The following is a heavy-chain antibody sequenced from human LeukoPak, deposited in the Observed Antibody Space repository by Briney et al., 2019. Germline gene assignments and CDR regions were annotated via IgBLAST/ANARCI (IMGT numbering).Heavy chain of an antibody. D-gene: IGHD6-19*01. Sequence: GGSLRLSCACSGFTFSSYAMSWVRQAPGEGLEWVSTINDRGDTTYNADSVKGRFTISRDSSKNTLFLQMSSLRAEDTAVYYCVCGWYFDYWGQGTLVTVSS. CDR2: INDRGDTT. V-gene: IGHV3-23*01. CDR1: GFTFSSYA. CDR3: VCGWYFDY. J-gene: IGHJ4*02.